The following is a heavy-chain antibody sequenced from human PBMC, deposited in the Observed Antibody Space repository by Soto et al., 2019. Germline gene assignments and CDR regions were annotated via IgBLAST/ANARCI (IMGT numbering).Heavy chain of an antibody. CDR2: IIPIFGTA. V-gene: IGHV1-69*06. Sequence: QVQLVQSGAEVKKPGSSVKVSCKASGGTFSSYAISWVRQAPGQGLEWMGGIIPIFGTANYAQKFQGRVTITADKSTSTAYMELSSLRSEETAVYYCARAEPRVVTATPHFDYWGQGTLVTVSS. J-gene: IGHJ4*02. CDR3: ARAEPRVVTATPHFDY. CDR1: GGTFSSYA. D-gene: IGHD2-21*02.